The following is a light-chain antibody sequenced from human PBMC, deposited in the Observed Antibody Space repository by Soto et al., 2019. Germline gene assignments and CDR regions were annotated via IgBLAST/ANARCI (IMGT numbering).Light chain of an antibody. V-gene: IGKV3-11*01. CDR2: DAS. J-gene: IGKJ5*01. Sequence: VMTHSPATLSFSPGEKATLSFSASQSVSSNLAWYQQKPGQAPRLLIYDASNRATGIPARFSGSGSGTDFTLTISSLEPEDFAVYYCQQRRNWPPLTFGQGTRLEIK. CDR3: QQRRNWPPLT. CDR1: QSVSSN.